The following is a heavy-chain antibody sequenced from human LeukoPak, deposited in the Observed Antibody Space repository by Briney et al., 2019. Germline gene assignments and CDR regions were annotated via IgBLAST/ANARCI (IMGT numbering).Heavy chain of an antibody. J-gene: IGHJ5*02. D-gene: IGHD4-17*01. CDR1: GGSISSGDYY. CDR2: IYYSGST. CDR3: ARVRQLGTVWFDP. V-gene: IGHV4-30-4*01. Sequence: SETLSLTCTVSGGSISSGDYYWSWIRQPPGKGLEWIGYIYYSGSTYYNPSLRSRVTISVETSKNQFSLKLSSVTAADTAVYFGARVRQLGTVWFDPWGQGTLVTVSS.